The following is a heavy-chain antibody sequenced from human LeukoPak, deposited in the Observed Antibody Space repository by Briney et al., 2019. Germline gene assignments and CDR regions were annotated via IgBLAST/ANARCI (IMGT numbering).Heavy chain of an antibody. D-gene: IGHD3-22*01. CDR1: GYTFTSYY. J-gene: IGHJ4*02. V-gene: IGHV1-46*01. CDR3: ARARGYDSSGYGRPYYFDY. CDR2: INPSGGST. Sequence: ASVKVSCKASGYTFTSYYMHWVRQAPGQGLEWMGIINPSGGSTSYAQKFQGRVTMTRDTSTSTVYMELSSLRSEDTAVYYCARARGYDSSGYGRPYYFDYWGQGTPVTVSS.